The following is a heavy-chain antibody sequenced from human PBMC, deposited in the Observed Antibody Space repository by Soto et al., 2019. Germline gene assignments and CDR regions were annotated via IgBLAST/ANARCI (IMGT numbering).Heavy chain of an antibody. CDR1: GYIYTTYG. CDR2: VSTYNGNT. Sequence: QVQVVQSGAEVKKPGASVNVSCKASGYIYTTYGISWVRQAPGQGLEWLGWVSTYNGNTNYAQKFQGRVTITADESSITAYMELSSLRSEDTAVYYCAGTVEIPYYHGMDVWGQGTTVTVSS. CDR3: AGTVEIPYYHGMDV. V-gene: IGHV1-18*01. D-gene: IGHD4-4*01. J-gene: IGHJ6*02.